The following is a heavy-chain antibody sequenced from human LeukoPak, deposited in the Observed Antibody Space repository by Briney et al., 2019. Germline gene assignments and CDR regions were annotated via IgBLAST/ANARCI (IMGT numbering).Heavy chain of an antibody. CDR2: IDWDDDK. V-gene: IGHV2-70*11. CDR1: GFSLSTSGMC. Sequence: SGPTLVNPTQTLTLTCTFSGFSLSTSGMCVSWIRQPPGKALEWLARIDWDDDKYYSTSLKTRLTISKDTSKNQVVLTMTNMDPVDTATYYCARVRTGYSYGSPGYYYYYYMDVWGKGTTVTVSS. J-gene: IGHJ6*03. D-gene: IGHD5-18*01. CDR3: ARVRTGYSYGSPGYYYYYYMDV.